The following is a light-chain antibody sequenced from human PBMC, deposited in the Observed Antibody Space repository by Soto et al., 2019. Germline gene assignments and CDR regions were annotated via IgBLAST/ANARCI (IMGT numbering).Light chain of an antibody. CDR2: EGN. V-gene: IGLV2-23*01. CDR3: CSYAGTNTVV. J-gene: IGLJ1*01. CDR1: SSDVWSYNL. Sequence: QSALTQPASVSGSPGQSITISCTGTSSDVWSYNLVSWYQQHPGKAPKLMIYEGNKRPSGVSNRFSGSKSANTASLTIAGLQTENEAAYYCCSYAGTNTVVFGTGTKLTVL.